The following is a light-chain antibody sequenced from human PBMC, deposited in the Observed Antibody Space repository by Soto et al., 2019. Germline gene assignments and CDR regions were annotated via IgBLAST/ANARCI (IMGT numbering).Light chain of an antibody. CDR2: RND. CDR1: SSNIGASYD. Sequence: QSVLTQPPSASGTPGQRVTISCTGSSSNIGASYDVHWYQHLPGTAPKLLIFRNDNRPSGVPDRFSGSKSGTSASLAITGLQADDEADYYCQSYDSRLSGSVFGGGTKLTVL. V-gene: IGLV1-40*01. J-gene: IGLJ2*01. CDR3: QSYDSRLSGSV.